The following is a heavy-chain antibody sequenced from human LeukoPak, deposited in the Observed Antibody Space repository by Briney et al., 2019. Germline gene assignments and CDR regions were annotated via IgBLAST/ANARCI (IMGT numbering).Heavy chain of an antibody. Sequence: PGGSLRLSCAASGFTFSSYAMSWVRQAPGKGVEGGSAISGSGGRTYYADSVKGRFTISRDNSKNTLYLQMNSLRAEDTAVYYCAKNPRYSYGYYLSYFDYWGQGTLVTVSS. J-gene: IGHJ4*02. CDR2: ISGSGGRT. CDR1: GFTFSSYA. CDR3: AKNPRYSYGYYLSYFDY. D-gene: IGHD5-18*01. V-gene: IGHV3-23*01.